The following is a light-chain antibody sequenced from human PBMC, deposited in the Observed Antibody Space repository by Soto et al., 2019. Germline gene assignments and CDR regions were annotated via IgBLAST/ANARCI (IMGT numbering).Light chain of an antibody. CDR3: SSYSSGTTRYV. V-gene: IGLV2-14*01. CDR2: EVS. CDR1: SSDIGFSNY. J-gene: IGLJ1*01. Sequence: QSVLTQPASVSGSPGQSITISCTGISSDIGFSNYVSWYQQHPGKAPKLMIFEVSQRPSGVSDRFSGSKSGNTASLTISGLQAEDEADYYCSSYSSGTTRYVFGTGTKVTVL.